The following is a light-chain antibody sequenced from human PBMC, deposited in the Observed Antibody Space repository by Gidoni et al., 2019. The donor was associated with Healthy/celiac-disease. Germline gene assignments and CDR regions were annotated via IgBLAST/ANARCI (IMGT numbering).Light chain of an antibody. CDR1: QDISNY. J-gene: IGKJ3*01. Sequence: DLQMTQSPSSLSASVGDRVTITCQASQDISNYLNWYQQNPGKAPKLLIYDASNLETGVPSRFSGSGSGTDFTFTISSLQPEDIATYYCQQYDNLPFTFGPXTKVDIK. CDR3: QQYDNLPFT. CDR2: DAS. V-gene: IGKV1-33*01.